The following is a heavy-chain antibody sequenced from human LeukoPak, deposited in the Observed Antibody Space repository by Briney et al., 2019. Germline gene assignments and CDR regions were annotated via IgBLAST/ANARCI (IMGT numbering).Heavy chain of an antibody. CDR1: GGTFSSYG. CDR2: IIPIFGTA. V-gene: IGHV1-69*13. D-gene: IGHD3-10*01. J-gene: IGHJ3*02. CDR3: ARDKITMVRGVSFDAFDI. Sequence: ASVKVSCKASGGTFSSYGISWVRQAPGQGLEWMGGIIPIFGTANYAQKFQGRVTITADESTSTAYMELSSLRSEDTAVYYCARDKITMVRGVSFDAFDIWGQGTMVTVSS.